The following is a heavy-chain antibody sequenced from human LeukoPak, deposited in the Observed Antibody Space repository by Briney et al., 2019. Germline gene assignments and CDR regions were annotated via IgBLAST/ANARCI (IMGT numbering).Heavy chain of an antibody. J-gene: IGHJ4*02. V-gene: IGHV3-23*01. Sequence: GGSLRLSCAASGFTFSSYAMSWVRQAPGKGLEWVSAISGSGGSRYYADSVKVRFTISRDNSKNTLYLQMNSLRAEDTAVYYCAKDVLRYFDWLGGMVDYWGQGTLVTVSS. CDR1: GFTFSSYA. CDR3: AKDVLRYFDWLGGMVDY. D-gene: IGHD3-9*01. CDR2: ISGSGGSR.